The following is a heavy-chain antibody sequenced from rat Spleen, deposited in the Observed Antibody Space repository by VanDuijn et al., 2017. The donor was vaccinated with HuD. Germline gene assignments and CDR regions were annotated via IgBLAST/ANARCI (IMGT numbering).Heavy chain of an antibody. V-gene: IGHV5-29*01. Sequence: EVQLVESGGGLVQPGRSLKLSCAASGFTFSNYGMAWVRQAPTKGLAWVATISYDGSSTYYRDSVKGRFTISRDNAKSTLYLQMDSLRSEDTATYYCARGDYYSGDGWYFDFWGPGTMVTVSS. D-gene: IGHD1-1*01. J-gene: IGHJ1*01. CDR2: ISYDGSST. CDR3: ARGDYYSGDGWYFDF. CDR1: GFTFSNYG.